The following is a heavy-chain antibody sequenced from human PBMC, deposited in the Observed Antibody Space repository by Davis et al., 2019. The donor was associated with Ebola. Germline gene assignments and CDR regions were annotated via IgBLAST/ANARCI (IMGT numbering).Heavy chain of an antibody. D-gene: IGHD5-12*01. V-gene: IGHV6-1*01. J-gene: IGHJ6*04. CDR3: TRGWLRGGMDV. CDR1: GDSVSSGG. CDR2: TYYSSKWYN. Sequence: LRLSCAISGDSVSSGGWNWIRQSPSRGLEWLGRTYYSSKWYNDYAVSVKSRISVNSDTSKNQFSLQVNSVTPDDTAVYYCTRGWLRGGMDVWGKGTMVTVSS.